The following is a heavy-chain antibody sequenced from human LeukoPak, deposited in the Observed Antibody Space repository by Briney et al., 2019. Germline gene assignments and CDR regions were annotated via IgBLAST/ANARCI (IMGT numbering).Heavy chain of an antibody. CDR3: ARDTSEGDYAWWFDP. V-gene: IGHV1-46*01. J-gene: IGHJ5*02. Sequence: ASVKVSCKASGYSFTSHYMHWVRQAPGQGLEWMGLINPRGTATRYAESFQGRLTLTRDLSTSTVYMELSSLRSDDTAVYFCARDTSEGDYAWWFDPWGQGTLVTVAS. CDR1: GYSFTSHY. D-gene: IGHD3-16*01. CDR2: INPRGTAT.